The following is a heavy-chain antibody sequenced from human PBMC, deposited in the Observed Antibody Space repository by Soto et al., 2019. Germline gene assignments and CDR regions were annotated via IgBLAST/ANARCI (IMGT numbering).Heavy chain of an antibody. J-gene: IGHJ4*02. CDR3: ARRWELDS. D-gene: IGHD1-26*01. V-gene: IGHV3-23*01. Sequence: EVHLLDSGGDLVQPGGSLRLSCAASGFTFTDYAMNWVRQAPGKGLEWVSSISSSGANTYYADSVRGRFAVSRDNSKNTVYLQMNSLRAEDTAVYYCARRWELDSWGQGTLVTISS. CDR1: GFTFTDYA. CDR2: ISSSGANT.